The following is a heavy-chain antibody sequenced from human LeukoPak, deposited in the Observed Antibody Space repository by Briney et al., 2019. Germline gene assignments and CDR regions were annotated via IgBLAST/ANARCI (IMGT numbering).Heavy chain of an antibody. J-gene: IGHJ4*02. Sequence: KPSETLSLTCTVSGGSISTNGYYWGWIRQPPGEGLEWIGIIYYSGSTYYNPSLKSRVTLSVDASRNQFSLKLSSVTAADTAVYYCARSNTPGIAVAGTGFDYWGQGTLVTVSS. CDR2: IYYSGST. D-gene: IGHD6-19*01. CDR1: GGSISTNGYY. CDR3: ARSNTPGIAVAGTGFDY. V-gene: IGHV4-39*01.